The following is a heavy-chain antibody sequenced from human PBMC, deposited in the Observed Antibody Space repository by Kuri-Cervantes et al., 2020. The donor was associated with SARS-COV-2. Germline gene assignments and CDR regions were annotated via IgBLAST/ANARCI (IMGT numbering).Heavy chain of an antibody. CDR3: ARERYYSGHYGMDV. CDR1: GFTFSSYS. Sequence: GGSLRLSCAASGFTFSSYSMNWVRQAPGKGLEWVSFISSSSNYIYYADSLKGRFTISRDNAKNSLSLQMNSLRAEDTAVYYCARERYYSGHYGMDVWGQGTTVTVSS. V-gene: IGHV3-21*01. D-gene: IGHD3-10*01. J-gene: IGHJ6*02. CDR2: ISSSSNYI.